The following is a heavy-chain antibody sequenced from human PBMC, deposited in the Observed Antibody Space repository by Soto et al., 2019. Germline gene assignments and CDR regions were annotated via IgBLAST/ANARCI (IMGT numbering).Heavy chain of an antibody. V-gene: IGHV4-59*01. D-gene: IGHD2-21*01. Sequence: QVQLQESGPGLVKPSETLSLTCTVSGGSISSYYWSWIRQPPGKGLEWIGYIYYSGSTNYNPSLKSRGTISVDTSKNQFSLKLSSVTAADTAVYYCARRWGGTFGFWGQGTLVTVSS. CDR1: GGSISSYY. J-gene: IGHJ4*02. CDR3: ARRWGGTFGF. CDR2: IYYSGST.